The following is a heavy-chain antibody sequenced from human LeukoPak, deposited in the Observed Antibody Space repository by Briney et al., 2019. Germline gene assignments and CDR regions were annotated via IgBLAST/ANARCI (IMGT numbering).Heavy chain of an antibody. CDR2: INPNSGGT. V-gene: IGHV1-2*02. CDR1: GYTFTAYY. J-gene: IGHJ4*01. D-gene: IGHD3-22*01. Sequence: AAVKHSCKASGYTFTAYYMHWVRQPPGQGLEWMGWINPNSGGTNYAQKFQGRVTMTRDTSISTAYMELSRLRPDDTAVFYCARDYYDSSGYGSFDFWGQGRLVSVSS. CDR3: ARDYYDSSGYGSFDF.